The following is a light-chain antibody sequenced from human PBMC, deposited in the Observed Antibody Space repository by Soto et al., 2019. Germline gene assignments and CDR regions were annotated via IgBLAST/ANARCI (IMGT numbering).Light chain of an antibody. CDR2: EGS. Sequence: QSALTQPASVSGYPGQSTTISCTGTSSDVGSYNLVSWYQQHPGKPPKLMIYEGSKRPSGVSNRFSGSKSGNTASLTISGLQAEDEADYYCCSYAGSSTVVFGGGTKLTVL. CDR1: SSDVGSYNL. J-gene: IGLJ2*01. V-gene: IGLV2-23*01. CDR3: CSYAGSSTVV.